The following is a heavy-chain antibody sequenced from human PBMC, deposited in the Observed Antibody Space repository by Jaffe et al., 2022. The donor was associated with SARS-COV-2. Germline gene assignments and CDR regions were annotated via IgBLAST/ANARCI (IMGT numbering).Heavy chain of an antibody. D-gene: IGHD2-15*01. V-gene: IGHV3-30-3*01. CDR2: ISYDGSNK. CDR3: ARASTRYCSGGSCYPGGYFDY. J-gene: IGHJ4*02. CDR1: GFTFSSYA. Sequence: QVQLVESGGGVVQPGRSLRLSCAASGFTFSSYAMHWVRQAPGKGLEWVAVISYDGSNKYYADSVKGRFTISRDNSKNTLYLQMNSLRAEDTAVYYCARASTRYCSGGSCYPGGYFDYWGQGTLVTVSS.